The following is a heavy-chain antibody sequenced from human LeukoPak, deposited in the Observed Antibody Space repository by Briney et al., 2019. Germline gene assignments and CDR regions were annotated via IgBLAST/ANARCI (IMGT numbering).Heavy chain of an antibody. CDR3: ARDRTPLRYFDWSSPDAFDI. Sequence: GGSLRLSCAASGFTFSDYYMSWIRQAPGKGLEWVSYISSSGSTIYYADSVKGRFTISRDNAKNSLYLQMNSLRAEDTAVYYCARDRTPLRYFDWSSPDAFDIWGQGTMVTVSS. CDR2: ISSSGSTI. V-gene: IGHV3-11*04. D-gene: IGHD3-9*01. J-gene: IGHJ3*02. CDR1: GFTFSDYY.